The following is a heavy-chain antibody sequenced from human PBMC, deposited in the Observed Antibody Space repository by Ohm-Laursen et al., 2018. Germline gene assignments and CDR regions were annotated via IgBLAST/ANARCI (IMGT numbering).Heavy chain of an antibody. CDR3: VRDGRDYDSSVS. CDR2: IYYNGRT. V-gene: IGHV4-59*12. CDR1: GGSISDYY. J-gene: IGHJ5*02. Sequence: SETLSLTCTVSGGSISDYYWSWIRQSPGKGLEWIGYIYYNGRTSYNPSLKTRVTISVDTSKSQFSLKLSSVTAADTAVYYCVRDGRDYDSSVSWGQGTLVTVSS. D-gene: IGHD3-22*01.